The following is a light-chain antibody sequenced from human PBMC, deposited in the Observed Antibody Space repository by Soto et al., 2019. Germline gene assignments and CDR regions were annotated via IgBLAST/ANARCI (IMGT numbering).Light chain of an antibody. Sequence: QSVLTQPPSASGTPGQSVSISCSGSRSNIGTNPVNWYQQLPGTAPKLLFYTNTQRPSGVPDRFSASKSCTSASLAISGLQSEDEADYYCAAWDDSLNSVIFGGGTKVTVL. CDR3: AAWDDSLNSVI. V-gene: IGLV1-44*01. CDR1: RSNIGTNP. CDR2: TNT. J-gene: IGLJ2*01.